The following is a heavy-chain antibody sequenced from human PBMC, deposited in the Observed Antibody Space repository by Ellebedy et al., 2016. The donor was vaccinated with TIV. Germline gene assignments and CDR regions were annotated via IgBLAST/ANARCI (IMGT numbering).Heavy chain of an antibody. CDR3: ARDPGNYSGSGSYYRY. V-gene: IGHV1-18*01. J-gene: IGHJ4*02. CDR2: ITAYNGNT. Sequence: ASVKVSXXASGYTFTSYGISWVRQAPGQGLEWMGWITAYNGNTNYAQKLQGRVTMTTDTSTSTAYMELRSLRSDDTAVYYCARDPGNYSGSGSYYRYWGQGTLVTVSS. CDR1: GYTFTSYG. D-gene: IGHD3-10*01.